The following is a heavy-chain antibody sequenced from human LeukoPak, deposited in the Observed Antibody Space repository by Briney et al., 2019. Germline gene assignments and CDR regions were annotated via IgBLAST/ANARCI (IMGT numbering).Heavy chain of an antibody. CDR2: IKQDGSEK. CDR1: GFTFSSYW. CDR3: ARAERRITIFRVVPEYMDV. V-gene: IGHV3-7*01. D-gene: IGHD3-3*01. J-gene: IGHJ6*03. Sequence: GGSLRLSCAASGFTFSSYWMSWVRQAPGKGLEWVANIKQDGSEKYYVDSVKGRFTISRDNAKNSLYLQMNSLRAEDTAVYYCARAERRITIFRVVPEYMDVWGKGTTVTVSS.